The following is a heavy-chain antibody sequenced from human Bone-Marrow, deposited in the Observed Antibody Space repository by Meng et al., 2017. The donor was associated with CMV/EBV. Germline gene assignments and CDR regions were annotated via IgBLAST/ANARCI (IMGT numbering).Heavy chain of an antibody. J-gene: IGHJ5*02. CDR3: AKAERAAGWFDP. Sequence: GESLKISCAASGFTFSSYSMNWVRQAPGKGLEWVSSISSSSSYIYYADSVKGRFTISRDNSKNTLYLQMNSLRAEDTAVYYCAKAERAAGWFDPWGQGTLVTVSS. CDR1: GFTFSSYS. CDR2: ISSSSSYI. D-gene: IGHD2-15*01. V-gene: IGHV3-21*04.